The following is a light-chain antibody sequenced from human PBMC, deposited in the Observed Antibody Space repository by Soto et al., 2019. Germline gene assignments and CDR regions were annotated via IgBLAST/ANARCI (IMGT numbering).Light chain of an antibody. CDR2: GAS. J-gene: IGKJ1*01. V-gene: IGKV3-15*01. CDR3: QHHNNWWWT. Sequence: EIVMTQSPATLSVSPGERATLSCRASQSVANNLAWYQQKPGQPPRLLIYGASTRATGIPARFSGSGSGTEFTLTISSLQSEDLAGYYCQHHNNWWWTFGQGTKVEIK. CDR1: QSVANN.